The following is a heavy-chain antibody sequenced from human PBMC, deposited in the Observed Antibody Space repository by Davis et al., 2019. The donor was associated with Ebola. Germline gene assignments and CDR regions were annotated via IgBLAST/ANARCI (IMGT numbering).Heavy chain of an antibody. D-gene: IGHD2-2*01. V-gene: IGHV4-34*01. CDR2: INHRGST. Sequence: GSLRLSCTVSGCTISTYYLSWIRQPPGKGLNWIGEINHRGSTNHNPSLKSRVTISGDTSKNKFSLHLSSVTAADTAVYYCARGRVVVVPAARMDRRKYWFDPWGQGTLVTVSS. J-gene: IGHJ5*02. CDR3: ARGRVVVVPAARMDRRKYWFDP. CDR1: GCTISTYY.